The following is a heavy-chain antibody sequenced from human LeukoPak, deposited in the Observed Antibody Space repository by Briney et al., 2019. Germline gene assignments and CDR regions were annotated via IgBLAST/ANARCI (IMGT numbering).Heavy chain of an antibody. CDR3: ARGNGGSYDWFDP. D-gene: IGHD1-26*01. CDR2: IIPIFGTA. V-gene: IGHV1-69*13. CDR1: GGTFSSYA. J-gene: IGHJ5*02. Sequence: EASVKVSRKASGGTFSSYAISWVRQAPGQGLEWMGGIIPIFGTANYAQKFQGRVTITADESTSTAYMELSSLRSEDTAVYYCARGNGGSYDWFDPWGQGTLVTVSS.